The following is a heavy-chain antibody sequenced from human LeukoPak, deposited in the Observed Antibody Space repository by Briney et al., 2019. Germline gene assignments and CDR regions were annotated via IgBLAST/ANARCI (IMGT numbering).Heavy chain of an antibody. CDR2: ISSSSSTI. J-gene: IGHJ3*02. D-gene: IGHD2-2*01. CDR3: ALLGDIVVVPAARGSAFDI. Sequence: GGSLRLSCAASGFTFSSYSMNWVRQAPGKGLEWVSYISSSSSTIYYADSVKGRFTISRDNAKNSLYLQMNSLRAEDTAVYYCALLGDIVVVPAARGSAFDIWGQGTMVTVSS. CDR1: GFTFSSYS. V-gene: IGHV3-48*01.